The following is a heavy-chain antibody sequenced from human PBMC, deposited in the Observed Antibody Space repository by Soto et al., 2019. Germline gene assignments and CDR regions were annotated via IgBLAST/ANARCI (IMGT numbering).Heavy chain of an antibody. Sequence: PGGSLRLSCAASGFTVSSNYMSWVRQAPGKVLEWVSVIYSGGSTYYADSVKGRFTISRDNSKNTLYLQMNSLRAEDTAVYYCARTLYYDILTGSLGWFDPWGQGTLVTVSS. V-gene: IGHV3-53*01. CDR1: GFTVSSNY. D-gene: IGHD3-9*01. CDR2: IYSGGST. CDR3: ARTLYYDILTGSLGWFDP. J-gene: IGHJ5*02.